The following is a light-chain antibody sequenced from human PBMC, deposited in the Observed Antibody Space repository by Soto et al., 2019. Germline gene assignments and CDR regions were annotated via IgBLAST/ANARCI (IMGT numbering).Light chain of an antibody. CDR2: SNY. J-gene: IGLJ1*01. CDR3: SAWAVILHGDG. CDR1: SSNIERNT. Sequence: SLLPPPPSASWTRGQRFTMSCSGRSSNIERNTVTCYQQLPGTAPKLVIYSNYGRPSGVPYRFSGSTSGTSASLVIRGLQSEDEADYYCSAWAVILHGDGFG. V-gene: IGLV1-44*01.